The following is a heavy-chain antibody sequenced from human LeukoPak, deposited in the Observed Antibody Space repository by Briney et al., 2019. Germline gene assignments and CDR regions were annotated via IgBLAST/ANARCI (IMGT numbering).Heavy chain of an antibody. V-gene: IGHV3-30*02. CDR3: AKRATGYSSGWFYYFDY. Sequence: GRSLRLSCAASGFTFSSYGMHWVRQAPGKGLEWVAFIRYDGSNKYYADSVKGRFTISRDNSKNTLYLQMNSLRAEDTAVYYCAKRATGYSSGWFYYFDYWGQGTLATVSS. J-gene: IGHJ4*02. D-gene: IGHD6-19*01. CDR1: GFTFSSYG. CDR2: IRYDGSNK.